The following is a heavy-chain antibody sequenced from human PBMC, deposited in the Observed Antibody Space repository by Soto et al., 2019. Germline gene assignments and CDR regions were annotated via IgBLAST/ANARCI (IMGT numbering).Heavy chain of an antibody. J-gene: IGHJ6*02. CDR2: IYPGDSDT. D-gene: IGHD6-6*01. Sequence: LGESLKISCKGSGYSFTSYWSGWVRQMPGKGLEWMGIIYPGDSDTRYSPSFQGQVTISADKSISTAYLQWSSLKASDTAMYYCASGTSSSPPYYYYYGMDVWGQGTTVTVSS. V-gene: IGHV5-51*01. CDR3: ASGTSSSPPYYYYYGMDV. CDR1: GYSFTSYW.